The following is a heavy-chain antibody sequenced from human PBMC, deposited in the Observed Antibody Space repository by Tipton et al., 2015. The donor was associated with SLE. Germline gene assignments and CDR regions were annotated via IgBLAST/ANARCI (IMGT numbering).Heavy chain of an antibody. Sequence: LRLSCAVSGYSISSGYYWGWIRQPPGKGLEWIGSIYHSGSTYYNPSLKSRVTISVDTSKNQFSLKLSSVTAADTAVYYCARRRSSSKTDYWGQGTLVTVSS. CDR2: IYHSGST. CDR3: ARRRSSSKTDY. J-gene: IGHJ4*02. V-gene: IGHV4-38-2*01. D-gene: IGHD6-13*01. CDR1: GYSISSGYY.